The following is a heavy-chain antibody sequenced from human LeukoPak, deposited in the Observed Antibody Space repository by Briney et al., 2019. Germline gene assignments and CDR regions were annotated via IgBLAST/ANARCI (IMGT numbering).Heavy chain of an antibody. CDR1: GFTFSSYA. Sequence: GGSLRLSCAASGFTFSSYAMHWVRQASGKGLEWVAVISYDGSNKYYADSVKGRFTISRDNSKNTLYLQMNSLRAEDTAVYYCARDITQSSGWYGHYFDYWGQGTLVTVSS. CDR3: ARDITQSSGWYGHYFDY. J-gene: IGHJ4*02. CDR2: ISYDGSNK. D-gene: IGHD6-19*01. V-gene: IGHV3-30*04.